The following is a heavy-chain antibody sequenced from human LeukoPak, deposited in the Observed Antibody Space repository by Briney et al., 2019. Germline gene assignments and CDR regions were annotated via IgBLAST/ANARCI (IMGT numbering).Heavy chain of an antibody. CDR1: GGSISSGSYY. CDR2: IYTSGST. V-gene: IGHV4-61*02. D-gene: IGHD2-2*02. Sequence: SETLSLICSVSGGSISSGSYYWSWIRQPAGKGLEWIGRIYTSGSTNYNPSLKSRVTISVDTSKNQFSLKLSSVTAADTAVYYCARGYCSSTSCYKEYWGQGTLVTVSS. CDR3: ARGYCSSTSCYKEY. J-gene: IGHJ4*02.